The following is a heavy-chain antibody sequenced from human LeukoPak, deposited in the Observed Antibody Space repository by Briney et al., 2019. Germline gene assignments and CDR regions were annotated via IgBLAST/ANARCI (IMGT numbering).Heavy chain of an antibody. CDR3: ARTFDY. CDR2: INGGGDST. Sequence: GGSLRLSCAASEFTFSNYAMSWVRQSPGKGLEWVSAINGGGDSTYYADSVKGRFTISRDNSKNTLYLQMNSLRAEDTAVYYCARTFDYWGQGTLVTVSS. J-gene: IGHJ4*02. CDR1: EFTFSNYA. V-gene: IGHV3-23*01.